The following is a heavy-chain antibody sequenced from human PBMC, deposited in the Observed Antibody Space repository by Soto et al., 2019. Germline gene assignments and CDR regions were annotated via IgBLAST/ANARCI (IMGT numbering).Heavy chain of an antibody. Sequence: GGSLRLSCAASGFTVSSNYMSWVRQAPGKGLEWVSVIYSGGSTYYADSVKGRFTISRDNSKNTLYLQMNSLRAEDTAVYYCARWGCSGGSCYLTQLPSTSTYYYYGMDVWGQGTTVTVSS. J-gene: IGHJ6*02. CDR3: ARWGCSGGSCYLTQLPSTSTYYYYGMDV. CDR2: IYSGGST. V-gene: IGHV3-53*01. D-gene: IGHD2-15*01. CDR1: GFTVSSNY.